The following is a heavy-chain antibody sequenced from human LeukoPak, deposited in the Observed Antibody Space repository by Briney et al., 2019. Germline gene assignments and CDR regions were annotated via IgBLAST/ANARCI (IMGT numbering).Heavy chain of an antibody. J-gene: IGHJ4*02. V-gene: IGHV3-33*01. CDR2: IWYDGTNK. Sequence: GKSLRLSCAASGFTFSTYGMHWVRQAPGKGLEWVAVIWYDGTNKYYADSVKGRFIISRDNSKNTLYLQMNSLRAEDTAVYYCARESYCSNGVCYRTYYFDYWGQGTLVTVSS. D-gene: IGHD2-8*01. CDR3: ARESYCSNGVCYRTYYFDY. CDR1: GFTFSTYG.